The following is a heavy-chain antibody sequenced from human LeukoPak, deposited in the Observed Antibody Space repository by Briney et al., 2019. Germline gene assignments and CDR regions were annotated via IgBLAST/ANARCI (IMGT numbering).Heavy chain of an antibody. CDR3: AVLGCCSVGGCYRGACYFDY. J-gene: IGHJ4*02. Sequence: SVKLSCKASGGTFSSYAISWVRQAPGQGLEWMGRIIPILGIANYAHTFQGRVTITTDKSTSTASMELSSLRSEDTAVYYCAVLGCCSVGGCYRGACYFDYWGEGELVTVSS. CDR1: GGTFSSYA. D-gene: IGHD2-15*01. V-gene: IGHV1-69*04. CDR2: IIPILGIA.